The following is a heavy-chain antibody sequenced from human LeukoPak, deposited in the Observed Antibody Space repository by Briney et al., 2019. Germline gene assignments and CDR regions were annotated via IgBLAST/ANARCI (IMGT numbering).Heavy chain of an antibody. J-gene: IGHJ4*02. CDR1: GYTFTGYY. D-gene: IGHD4-17*01. CDR3: ARELNTVTTGDY. CDR2: INPNSGGT. V-gene: IGHV1-2*02. Sequence: ASVKVSCKASGYTFTGYYMHWVRQAPGQGLEWMGWINPNSGGTNYAQKFQGRVTMTRDTSISTAYMELSRLRSDDTAVYYCARELNTVTTGDYWSQGTLVTVSS.